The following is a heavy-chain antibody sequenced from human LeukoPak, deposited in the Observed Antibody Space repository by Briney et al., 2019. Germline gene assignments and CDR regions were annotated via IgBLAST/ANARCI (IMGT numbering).Heavy chain of an antibody. Sequence: PGGSLRLSCAASGFTFSSYAMSWVRQAPGKGLEWVSAISGSGGSTYYADSVKGRFTISRDNSKNTLYLQMNSLRAEDTAVYYCAKTPDRCSSTSCYIRWFDPWGQGTLVTVSS. J-gene: IGHJ5*02. CDR1: GFTFSSYA. V-gene: IGHV3-23*01. D-gene: IGHD2-2*02. CDR3: AKTPDRCSSTSCYIRWFDP. CDR2: ISGSGGST.